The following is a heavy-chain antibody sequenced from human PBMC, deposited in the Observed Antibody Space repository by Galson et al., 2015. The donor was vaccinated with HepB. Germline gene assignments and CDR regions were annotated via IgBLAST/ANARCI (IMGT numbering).Heavy chain of an antibody. D-gene: IGHD2-2*01. CDR2: ISSSSSII. J-gene: IGHJ4*02. V-gene: IGHV3-48*01. Sequence: SLRLSCAASGFRFYSYSTNWVRQTPGKGLEWVSYISSSSSIIKCADSVKDRFTISRDNAKNSLYLQMNSLRAEDTAVYYCARASDLDYWGQGTLVTVSS. CDR3: ARASDLDY. CDR1: GFRFYSYS.